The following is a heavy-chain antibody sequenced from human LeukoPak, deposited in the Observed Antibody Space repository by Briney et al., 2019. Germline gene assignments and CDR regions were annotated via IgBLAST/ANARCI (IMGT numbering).Heavy chain of an antibody. D-gene: IGHD1-1*01. Sequence: GSLRLSCAASGFTFSSYAMSWVRQAPGKGLEWIGSIYYSGSTYYNPSLKSRVTVSVDTSKNQFSLKLSSVTAADTAVYYCASCTTGTYWFDPWGQGTLVTVSS. CDR1: GFTFSSYA. CDR2: IYYSGST. J-gene: IGHJ5*02. CDR3: ASCTTGTYWFDP. V-gene: IGHV4-38-2*01.